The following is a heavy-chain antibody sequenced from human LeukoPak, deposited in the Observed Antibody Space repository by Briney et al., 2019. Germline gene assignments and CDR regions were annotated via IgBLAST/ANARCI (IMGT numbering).Heavy chain of an antibody. D-gene: IGHD6-19*01. CDR1: GGSISSGGYY. Sequence: PSETLSLTCTVSGGSISSGGYYWSWIRQHPGKGLEWIGYIYYSGSTYYNPSLKSRVTISVDTSKNQFSLKLSSVTAADTAVYYCARAVAGMRYFDYWGQGTLVTVSS. CDR3: ARAVAGMRYFDY. V-gene: IGHV4-31*03. CDR2: IYYSGST. J-gene: IGHJ4*02.